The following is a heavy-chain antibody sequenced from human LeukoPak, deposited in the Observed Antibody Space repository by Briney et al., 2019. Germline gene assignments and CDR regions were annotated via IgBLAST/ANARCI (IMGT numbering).Heavy chain of an antibody. CDR3: ARVIRRYSYGYQGAFDY. J-gene: IGHJ4*02. Sequence: PSETLSLTCTVSGGSISSYYWSWIRQPPGQGLEWFGYFYYSGSTNYNPSLKSRVTISVDTSKNQFSLKLSSVTAADTAVYYCARVIRRYSYGYQGAFDYWGQGTLVTVSS. D-gene: IGHD5-18*01. V-gene: IGHV4-59*01. CDR2: FYYSGST. CDR1: GGSISSYY.